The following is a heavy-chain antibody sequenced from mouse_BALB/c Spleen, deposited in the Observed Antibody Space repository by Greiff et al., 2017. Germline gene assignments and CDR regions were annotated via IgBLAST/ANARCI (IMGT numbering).Heavy chain of an antibody. J-gene: IGHJ4*01. D-gene: IGHD2-1*01. Sequence: VKLMESGPGLVAPSQSLSITCTVSGFSLTGYGVNWVRQPPGKGLEWLGMIWGDGSTDYNSALKSRLSISKDNSKSQVFLKMNSLQTDDTARYYCARGLSYVDGAMDYWGQGTSVTVSS. V-gene: IGHV2-6-7*01. CDR2: IWGDGST. CDR3: ARGLSYVDGAMDY. CDR1: GFSLTGYG.